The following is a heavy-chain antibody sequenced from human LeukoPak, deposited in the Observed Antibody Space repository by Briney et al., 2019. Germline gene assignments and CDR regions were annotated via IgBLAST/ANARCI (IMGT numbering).Heavy chain of an antibody. Sequence: GASVKVSCKASGYTFTSYDINWVRQATGQGLEWMGWMNPNSGNTGYAQKFQGRVTMTRNTSISTAYMELSSLRSEDTAVYYCARGRFRVTTSNACIGDYWGQGTLITVSS. D-gene: IGHD3-3*01. CDR1: GYTFTSYD. CDR3: ARGRFRVTTSNACIGDY. CDR2: MNPNSGNT. J-gene: IGHJ4*02. V-gene: IGHV1-8*01.